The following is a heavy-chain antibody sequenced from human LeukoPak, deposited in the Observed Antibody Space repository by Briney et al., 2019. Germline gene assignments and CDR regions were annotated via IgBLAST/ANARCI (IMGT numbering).Heavy chain of an antibody. D-gene: IGHD5-24*01. CDR1: GFTFSTYA. CDR2: ISSSSSAI. J-gene: IGHJ4*02. CDR3: ARGRDGYNQDY. Sequence: GGSLRLSCAASGFTFSTYAMKWVRQAPGKGLEWVSYISSSSSAIYYADSVRGRFTISRDNSKNTLYLQMNSLRAEDTAVYYCARGRDGYNQDYWGQGTLVTVSS. V-gene: IGHV3-48*01.